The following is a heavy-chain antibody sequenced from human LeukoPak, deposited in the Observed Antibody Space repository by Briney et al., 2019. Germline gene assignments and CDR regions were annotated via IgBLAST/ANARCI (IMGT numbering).Heavy chain of an antibody. J-gene: IGHJ5*02. CDR1: GYKLTNNR. CDR3: VRFALTSSLDH. V-gene: IGHV5-51*01. Sequence: GESLKISCKISGYKLTNNRIGWVRQVPGKGLEWMGLIYPGYSDAKYSPSFQGQVTLSVDASISTAYLQLSGLRASDTAIYYCVRFALTSSLDHWGQGTLVTVSS. D-gene: IGHD6-13*01. CDR2: IYPGYSDA.